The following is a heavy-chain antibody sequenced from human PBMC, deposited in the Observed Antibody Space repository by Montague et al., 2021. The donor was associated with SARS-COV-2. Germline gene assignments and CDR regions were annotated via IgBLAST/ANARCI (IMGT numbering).Heavy chain of an antibody. Sequence: TLSLTCTVSGGSISRGSYYWSWIRQPAGKGLEWIGRIYTSGSTNYNPSLKSRVTISVDTSKNQFSLKLSSVTAADTAVYYCARADFWRGYLYFDDWGQGTLVTVSS. CDR1: GGSISRGSYY. D-gene: IGHD3-3*01. CDR2: IYTSGST. J-gene: IGHJ4*02. CDR3: ARADFWRGYLYFDD. V-gene: IGHV4-61*02.